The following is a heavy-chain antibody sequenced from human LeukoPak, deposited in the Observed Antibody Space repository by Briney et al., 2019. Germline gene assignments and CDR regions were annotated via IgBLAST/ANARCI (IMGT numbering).Heavy chain of an antibody. V-gene: IGHV4-61*01. D-gene: IGHD2-2*01. J-gene: IGHJ5*02. Sequence: SETLSLTCTVSGGSVSSGSYYWSWIRQPPGKGLEWIGYIYYSGSTNYNPSLKSRVTISVDTPKNQFSLKLSSVTAADTAVYYCAREALGYCSSTSCYNWFDPWGQGTLVTVSS. CDR1: GGSVSSGSYY. CDR2: IYYSGST. CDR3: AREALGYCSSTSCYNWFDP.